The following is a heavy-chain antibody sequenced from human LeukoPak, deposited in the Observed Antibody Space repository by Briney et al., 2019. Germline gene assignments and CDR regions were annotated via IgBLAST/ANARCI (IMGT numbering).Heavy chain of an antibody. Sequence: GASVKVSCKASGYSFTTYGITWVRQAPGQGLEWMGWISTYNGNTKYSQKLQGRVTMTTDTSTTTVYMELRSLRSEDTAVYYCARARSAAGPGYFDYWGQGTLVTVSS. D-gene: IGHD6-13*01. CDR3: ARARSAAGPGYFDY. V-gene: IGHV1-18*01. CDR2: ISTYNGNT. J-gene: IGHJ4*02. CDR1: GYSFTTYG.